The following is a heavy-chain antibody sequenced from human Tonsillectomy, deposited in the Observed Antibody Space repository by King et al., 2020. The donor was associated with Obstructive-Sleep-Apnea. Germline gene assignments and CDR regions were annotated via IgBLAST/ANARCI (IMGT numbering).Heavy chain of an antibody. CDR3: ARDVGIYSGDDLAGGGLDY. V-gene: IGHV7-4-1*02. J-gene: IGHJ4*02. CDR2: INTHTGNP. CDR1: GYTFSSYA. Sequence: QLVQSGSELQKPGASVKVSCKTSGYTFSSYAMNWVRQAPEQGLQWMGWINTHTGNPTYAQGFTGRFVFSLDPSVNTAYLQISSLKAEDTAIYYCARDVGIYSGDDLAGGGLDYWGQGTLVTVSS. D-gene: IGHD5-12*01.